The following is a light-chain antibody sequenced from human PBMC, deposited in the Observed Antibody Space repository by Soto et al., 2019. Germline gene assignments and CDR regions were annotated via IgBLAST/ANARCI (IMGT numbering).Light chain of an antibody. CDR1: KGISSW. CDR3: QQANCFPLT. V-gene: IGKV1-12*01. CDR2: AAC. J-gene: IGKJ4*01. Sequence: IQITQSPCPLSASVGHSVNIRCRVSKGISSWLAWYQQKPGKALKRLIYAACSLQSGVPSRFSGSGSGTDFTLTISSLQPEDCAPYYCQQANCFPLTFGGG.